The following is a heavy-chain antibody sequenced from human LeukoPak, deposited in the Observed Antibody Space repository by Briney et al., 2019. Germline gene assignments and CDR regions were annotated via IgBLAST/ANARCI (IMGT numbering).Heavy chain of an antibody. CDR3: AGMPVGGLRQFDS. Sequence: SGTLSLTCTVSGDSINKYYWSWIRQPPGKGLEWIAYFYYTGDTNYSPSLKSRVAISIDTSKNQFSLKLTSVTAADTAVYFCAGMPVGGLRQFDSWGQGALVTVSS. D-gene: IGHD6-19*01. CDR1: GDSINKYY. J-gene: IGHJ4*02. CDR2: FYYTGDT. V-gene: IGHV4-59*03.